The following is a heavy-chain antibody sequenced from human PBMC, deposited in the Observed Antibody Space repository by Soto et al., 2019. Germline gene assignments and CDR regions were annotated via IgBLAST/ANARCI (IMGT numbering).Heavy chain of an antibody. CDR1: GFSLSTSGVG. CDR2: IYWDDDK. J-gene: IGHJ2*01. V-gene: IGHV2-5*02. CDR3: AHILDYYDSSGYPSYWYFDL. Sequence: QITLKESGPTLVKPTQTLTLTCTFSGFSLSTSGVGVGWIRQPPGKALEWPALIYWDDDKRYSPSLKSRLTIPKDTSKNQVVLTMTNMDPVDTATYYCAHILDYYDSSGYPSYWYFDLWGRGTLVTVSS. D-gene: IGHD3-22*01.